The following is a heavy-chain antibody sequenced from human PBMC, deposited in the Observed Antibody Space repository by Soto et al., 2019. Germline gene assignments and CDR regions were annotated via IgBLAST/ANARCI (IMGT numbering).Heavy chain of an antibody. D-gene: IGHD1-26*01. J-gene: IGHJ4*02. CDR3: ARRYGGNFEY. CDR2: ISGSGGST. V-gene: IGHV3-23*01. CDR1: RFTFRSYA. Sequence: GSLRLSCSASRFTFRSYAMRWVRQDQGKGLEWVSAISGSGGSTYYADSVKGRFTISRDNSKNTLYLQMNSLRAEYTDVYYCARRYGGNFEYWGQRTLVTVSS.